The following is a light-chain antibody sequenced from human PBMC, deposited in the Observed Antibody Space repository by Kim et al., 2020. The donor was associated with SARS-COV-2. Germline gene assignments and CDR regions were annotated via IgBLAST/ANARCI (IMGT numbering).Light chain of an antibody. CDR3: NSRDSSGNHLVV. V-gene: IGLV3-19*01. Sequence: LGQTVRITSQGDSLRSYYASWYQQKPGQAPVLVIYGKNNRPSGIPDRFSGSSSGNTVSLTITGAQAEDEADYYCNSRDSSGNHLVVFGGGTQLTVL. CDR1: SLRSYY. CDR2: GKN. J-gene: IGLJ2*01.